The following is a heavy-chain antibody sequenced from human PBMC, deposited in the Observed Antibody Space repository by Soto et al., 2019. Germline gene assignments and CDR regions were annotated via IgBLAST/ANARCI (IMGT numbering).Heavy chain of an antibody. CDR2: MNPNSGNT. CDR1: GYTFTSYD. J-gene: IGHJ5*02. Sequence: GASVKVSCKASGYTFTSYDINWVRQATGQGLEWMGWMNPNSGNTGYAQKFQGRVTMTRNTSISTAYMELSSLRSEDTAVYYCARGKLILPFRPNWFDPWGQEPWSPSPQ. CDR3: ARGKLILPFRPNWFDP. V-gene: IGHV1-8*01.